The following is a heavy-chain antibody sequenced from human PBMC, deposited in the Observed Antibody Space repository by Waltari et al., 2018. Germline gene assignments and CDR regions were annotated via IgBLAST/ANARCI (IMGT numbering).Heavy chain of an antibody. CDR2: SNPNSGGT. V-gene: IGHV1-2*02. CDR3: ARDSVLRFLEWLLTY. J-gene: IGHJ4*02. CDR1: GYTFTGYY. Sequence: QVQLVQSGAEVKKPGASVKVSCKAFGYTFTGYYMHWVRQTSGQGLEWMGWSNPNSGGTNYEQRFQGRVTMTRDTSISTAYMELSRLRSDDTAVYYCARDSVLRFLEWLLTYWGQGTLVTVSS. D-gene: IGHD3-3*01.